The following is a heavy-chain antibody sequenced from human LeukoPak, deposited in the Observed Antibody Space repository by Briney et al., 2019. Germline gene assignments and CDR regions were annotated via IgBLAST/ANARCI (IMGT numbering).Heavy chain of an antibody. CDR1: GFTFSSYG. V-gene: IGHV3-30*02. Sequence: GGSLRLSCAASGFTFSSYGMHWVRQAPGKGLEWVAFIRYDGSNKYYADSVKGRFTISRDNSKNTLYLQMNSLRAEDTAVYYCAKAQSRGIVGATTSYYMDVWGKGTTVTISS. CDR2: IRYDGSNK. CDR3: AKAQSRGIVGATTSYYMDV. J-gene: IGHJ6*03. D-gene: IGHD1-26*01.